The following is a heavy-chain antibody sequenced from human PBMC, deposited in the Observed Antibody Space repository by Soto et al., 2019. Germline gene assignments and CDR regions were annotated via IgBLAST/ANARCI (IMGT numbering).Heavy chain of an antibody. Sequence: PXGTLSLTCTVSGGSISRYYWSWIRLPPGKGLEWIGYVSYSGGTNYNPSLKGRITISLDTSKTQFSLKLSSATAADTALYFCASVEASAGNLAPYYFDSWGQGTLVTVSS. CDR1: GGSISRYY. CDR2: VSYSGGT. J-gene: IGHJ4*02. V-gene: IGHV4-59*01. CDR3: ASVEASAGNLAPYYFDS. D-gene: IGHD5-12*01.